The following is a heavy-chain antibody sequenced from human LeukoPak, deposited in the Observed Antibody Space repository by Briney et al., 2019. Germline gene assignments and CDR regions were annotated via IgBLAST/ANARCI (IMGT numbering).Heavy chain of an antibody. D-gene: IGHD1-26*01. CDR2: ISWNSGSI. CDR3: ARDPYSGNYGNYYYYYMDV. Sequence: GGSLRLSCAASGFTFDDYAMHWVRRAPGKGLEWVSGISWNSGSIGYADSVKGRFTISRDNAKNSLYLQMNSLGPEDTAVYYCARDPYSGNYGNYYYYYMDVWGKGTTVTISS. CDR1: GFTFDDYA. V-gene: IGHV3-9*01. J-gene: IGHJ6*03.